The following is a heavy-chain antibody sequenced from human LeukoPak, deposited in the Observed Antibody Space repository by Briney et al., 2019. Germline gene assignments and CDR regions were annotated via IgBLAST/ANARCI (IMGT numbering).Heavy chain of an antibody. D-gene: IGHD3-10*02. CDR3: AELGITMIGGV. J-gene: IGHJ6*04. CDR1: GFTFSSYD. CDR2: ISGSGVST. V-gene: IGHV3-23*01. Sequence: GGSLRLPCAASGFTFSSYDMHWVRQAPGKGLDWVSSISGSGVSTYYADSVKGRFTISRDNSKNTLYLQMNSLRAEDTAVYYCAELGITMIGGVWGKGTTVTISS.